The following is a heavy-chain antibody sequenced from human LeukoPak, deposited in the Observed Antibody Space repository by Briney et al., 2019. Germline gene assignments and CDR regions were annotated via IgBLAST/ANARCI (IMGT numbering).Heavy chain of an antibody. Sequence: SETLSLTCTVSGGSISSGGYYWSWIRQHPGKGLEWIGYIYYSGSTYYNPSLKSRVTISVDTSKNQFSLRLSSATAADTAVYYCARFVNYYGSGSYRKKAFDYWGQGTLVTVSS. D-gene: IGHD3-10*01. CDR1: GGSISSGGYY. V-gene: IGHV4-31*03. CDR2: IYYSGST. CDR3: ARFVNYYGSGSYRKKAFDY. J-gene: IGHJ4*02.